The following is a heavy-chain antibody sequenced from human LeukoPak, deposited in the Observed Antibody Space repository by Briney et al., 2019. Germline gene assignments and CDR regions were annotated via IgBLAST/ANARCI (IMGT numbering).Heavy chain of an antibody. CDR1: GFTFSSYA. CDR2: ISGSGGST. Sequence: AGSLRLSCAASGFTFSSYAMSWVRQAPGKGLEGVSVISGSGGSTYYADSVKGRCTISRDNSKNTLYLQMNSLRAEDTAVYYCRSGDSSGYYWSFDYWGQGTLVTVSS. D-gene: IGHD3-22*01. V-gene: IGHV3-23*01. J-gene: IGHJ4*02. CDR3: RSGDSSGYYWSFDY.